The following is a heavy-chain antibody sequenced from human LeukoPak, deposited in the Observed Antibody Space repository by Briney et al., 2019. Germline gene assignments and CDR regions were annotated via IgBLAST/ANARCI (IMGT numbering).Heavy chain of an antibody. Sequence: PGESLQISCQGSGYSFTSYWIGWVRQMPGKGLEWMGIIYPGDSDTRYSPSFQGQVTISADKSISTAYLQWSSLKASDSAIYYCARHRATGTWSDFDYWGQGTMVTVSS. V-gene: IGHV5-51*01. CDR3: ARHRATGTWSDFDY. CDR2: IYPGDSDT. J-gene: IGHJ4*02. D-gene: IGHD1-14*01. CDR1: GYSFTSYW.